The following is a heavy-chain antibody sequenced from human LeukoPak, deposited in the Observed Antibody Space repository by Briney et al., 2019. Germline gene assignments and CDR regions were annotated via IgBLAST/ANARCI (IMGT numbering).Heavy chain of an antibody. CDR2: ISSSSSYI. V-gene: IGHV3-21*01. D-gene: IGHD3-3*01. J-gene: IGHJ5*02. Sequence: PGRSLRLSCAASGFTFSSYSMNWVRQAPGKGLEWVSSISSSSSYIYYADSVKGRFTISRDNAKNSLYLQMNSLRAEDTAVYYCARGGSTTIFGVAPGGQGTLVTVSS. CDR3: ARGGSTTIFGVAP. CDR1: GFTFSSYS.